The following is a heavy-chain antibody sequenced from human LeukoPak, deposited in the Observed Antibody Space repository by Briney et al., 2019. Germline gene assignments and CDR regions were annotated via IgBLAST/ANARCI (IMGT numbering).Heavy chain of an antibody. CDR2: ISAYNGNT. D-gene: IGHD4-17*01. J-gene: IGHJ4*02. CDR1: GYTFTSYG. CDR3: ARVPMSRSSTVTTYPDY. V-gene: IGHV1-18*01. Sequence: ASVKVSCKASGYTFTSYGISWVRQAPGQGLEWMGWISAYNGNTNYAQKLQGRVTMTTDTSTSTAYMELRSLRSDDTAVYYCARVPMSRSSTVTTYPDYWGQGTLVTVSS.